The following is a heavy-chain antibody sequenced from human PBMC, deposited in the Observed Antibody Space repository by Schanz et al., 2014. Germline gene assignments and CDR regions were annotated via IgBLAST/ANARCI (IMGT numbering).Heavy chain of an antibody. CDR1: GGTFSSFG. J-gene: IGHJ4*01. Sequence: QVQLVQSGAEVKKPGSSMKVSCKASGGTFSSFGINWVRQAPGQGLEWMGRIIPSLGLAKYEQKFQDKVTITADTSTTTVYMDLASLTSDDTAVYYCARDGVDAAAGGNYWGHGTLVTVSS. D-gene: IGHD6-13*01. CDR3: ARDGVDAAAGGNY. V-gene: IGHV1-69*04. CDR2: IIPSLGLA.